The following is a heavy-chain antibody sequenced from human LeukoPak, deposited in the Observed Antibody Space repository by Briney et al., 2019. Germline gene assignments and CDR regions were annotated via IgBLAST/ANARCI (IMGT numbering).Heavy chain of an antibody. CDR1: GFTFSSYS. CDR3: ARDYGSGGPYYFDY. D-gene: IGHD3-10*01. Sequence: GGSLRLSCAASGFTFSSYSMNWVRQAPGKGLEWVSYISSSSSTIYYADSVKGRFTISRDNAKNSLYLQMNSLRAEDTAVYYCARDYGSGGPYYFDYWGQGTLVTVSS. J-gene: IGHJ4*02. CDR2: ISSSSSTI. V-gene: IGHV3-48*04.